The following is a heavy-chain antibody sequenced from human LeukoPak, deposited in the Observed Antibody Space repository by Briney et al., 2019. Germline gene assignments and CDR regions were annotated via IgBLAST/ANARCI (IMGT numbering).Heavy chain of an antibody. V-gene: IGHV3-9*01. CDR1: GFSFDEYV. CDR3: VRDFCTACNYYFCGMDV. Sequence: GGSLRLSCAASGFSFDEYVMHWVRQVPGRGLEWVSGISRDSANIGYADSVRGRFTISRDNAKNSLYLQMNSLTSEDTALYYCVRDFCTACNYYFCGMDVWGRGTTVTVS. J-gene: IGHJ6*02. D-gene: IGHD2-8*01. CDR2: ISRDSANI.